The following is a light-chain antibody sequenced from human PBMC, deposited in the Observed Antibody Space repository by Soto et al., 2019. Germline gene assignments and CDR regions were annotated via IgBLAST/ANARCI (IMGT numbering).Light chain of an antibody. CDR2: VVV. J-gene: IGLJ1*01. CDR3: LSYAGSGSPYV. CDR1: SSDVGSYNL. V-gene: IGLV2-23*02. Sequence: QSALTQPASVSGSPGQSITISCTGTSSDVGSYNLVSWYQHRPGKAPKLLIYVVVKPPSGVSSRFSGSKSGNTASLTTSGLLAEEEAEYYYLSYAGSGSPYVFGTGTKVTVL.